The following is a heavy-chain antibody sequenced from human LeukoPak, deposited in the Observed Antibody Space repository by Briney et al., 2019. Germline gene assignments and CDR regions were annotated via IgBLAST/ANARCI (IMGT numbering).Heavy chain of an antibody. Sequence: GGSLRLSCAASGFTFSTYWMHWVRQAPGKGLVWVSRINTDGSSTIYADSVKGRFTISRDNSKNTLYLQMNSLRAEDTAVYYCAKENSGSYPWLDSWGQGTLVTVSS. D-gene: IGHD1-26*01. V-gene: IGHV3-74*01. CDR1: GFTFSTYW. J-gene: IGHJ5*01. CDR3: AKENSGSYPWLDS. CDR2: INTDGSST.